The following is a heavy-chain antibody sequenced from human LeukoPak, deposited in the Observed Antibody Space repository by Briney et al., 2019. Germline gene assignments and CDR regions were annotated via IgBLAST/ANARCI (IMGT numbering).Heavy chain of an antibody. J-gene: IGHJ4*02. CDR2: IDPSDSYT. Sequence: GESLKISCKGSGXSFTSYWISWVRQMPGKGLEWMGKIDPSDSYTNYSPSFQGHVTISADKSISTAHLQWSSLKASDTAMYYCAREDSSGWYDYWGQGTLVTVSS. CDR1: GXSFTSYW. D-gene: IGHD6-19*01. CDR3: AREDSSGWYDY. V-gene: IGHV5-10-1*01.